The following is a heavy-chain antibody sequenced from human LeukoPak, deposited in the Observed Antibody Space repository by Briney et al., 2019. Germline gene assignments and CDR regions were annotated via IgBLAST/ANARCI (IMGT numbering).Heavy chain of an antibody. Sequence: ASVKVSCKASGYTFTSYAMNWVRQAPGQGLEWMGWINTNTGNPTYAQGFTGRFVFSLDTSVSTAYLQISSLKAEDTAVYYCARGSPGLVPGYYYGMDVWGQGTTVTVSS. D-gene: IGHD6-19*01. J-gene: IGHJ6*02. CDR1: GYTFTSYA. V-gene: IGHV7-4-1*02. CDR3: ARGSPGLVPGYYYGMDV. CDR2: INTNTGNP.